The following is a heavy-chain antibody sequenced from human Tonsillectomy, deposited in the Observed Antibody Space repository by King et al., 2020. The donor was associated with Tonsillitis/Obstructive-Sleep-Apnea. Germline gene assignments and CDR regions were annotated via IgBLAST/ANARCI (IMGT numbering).Heavy chain of an antibody. Sequence: LQLQESGPGLVKPSETLSLTCTVSGGSVSSNTFYWGWVRQPPGKGLEWIGSGYYNGDTYYNPSLESRVTIYVDTSTNQLSLNLRSVTAADTAVYFCARQTPLHRDSYYYMDVWGTGTTVTVSS. D-gene: IGHD4-11*01. CDR3: ARQTPLHRDSYYYMDV. CDR1: GGSVSSNTFY. J-gene: IGHJ6*03. CDR2: GYYNGDT. V-gene: IGHV4-39*01.